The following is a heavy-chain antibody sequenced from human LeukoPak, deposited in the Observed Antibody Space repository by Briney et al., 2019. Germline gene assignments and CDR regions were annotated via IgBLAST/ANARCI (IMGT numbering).Heavy chain of an antibody. CDR2: INPNSGGT. J-gene: IGHJ3*02. CDR1: GYTFTGYY. Sequence: GASVKVSCKASGYTFTGYYMHWVRQAPGQGLEWMGWINPNSGGTNYAQRFQGRVTMTRDTSISTAYMELSRLRSDDTAVYYCARSALLGYCSSTSCSPHDAFDIWGQGTMVTVSS. CDR3: ARSALLGYCSSTSCSPHDAFDI. D-gene: IGHD2-2*01. V-gene: IGHV1-2*02.